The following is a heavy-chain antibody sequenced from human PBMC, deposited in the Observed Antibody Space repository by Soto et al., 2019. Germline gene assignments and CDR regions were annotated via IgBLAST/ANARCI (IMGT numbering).Heavy chain of an antibody. Sequence: GASVKVSCKASGYTFTSYGISWVRQAPGQGLEWMGWISAYNGNTNYAQKLQGRVTMTTDTSTSTAYMELRSLRSDDTAVYYCARDPLRITMIVVVITSTENYYGMDVWGQVTTVTVSS. CDR1: GYTFTSYG. D-gene: IGHD3-22*01. CDR2: ISAYNGNT. V-gene: IGHV1-18*04. J-gene: IGHJ6*02. CDR3: ARDPLRITMIVVVITSTENYYGMDV.